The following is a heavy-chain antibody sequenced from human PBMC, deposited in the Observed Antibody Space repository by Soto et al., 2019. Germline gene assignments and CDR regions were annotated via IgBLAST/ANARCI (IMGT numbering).Heavy chain of an antibody. CDR1: GFTFRSYA. D-gene: IGHD3-10*01. Sequence: QVQLMESGGGVVQPGGSLRLSCAASGFTFRSYAIHWVRQAPGKGLEWVAIISYDGSTKFYTDSVKGRFTISRDNSNNTLYLQMNRLRSEDTAIYYCARDGRTGTTLPHGGLDQWGQGTRVTVSS. V-gene: IGHV3-30-3*01. J-gene: IGHJ4*02. CDR3: ARDGRTGTTLPHGGLDQ. CDR2: ISYDGSTK.